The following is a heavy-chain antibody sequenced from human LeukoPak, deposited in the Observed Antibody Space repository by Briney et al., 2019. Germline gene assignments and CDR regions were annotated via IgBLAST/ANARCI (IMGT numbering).Heavy chain of an antibody. V-gene: IGHV3-23*01. Sequence: GGSLRLSCAASGFTLSGYAMSWVRQAPGKGLEWVSAISDTGNTYHADSVKGRFTIPRDSSKNTLFLQMNRLRPEDAAVYYCAKAPVTTCRGAFCYPFDYWGLGTLVTVSS. D-gene: IGHD2-15*01. CDR1: GFTLSGYA. J-gene: IGHJ4*02. CDR2: ISDTGNT. CDR3: AKAPVTTCRGAFCYPFDY.